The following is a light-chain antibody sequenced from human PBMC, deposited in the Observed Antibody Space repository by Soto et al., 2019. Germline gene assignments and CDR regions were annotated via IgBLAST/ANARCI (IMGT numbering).Light chain of an antibody. CDR3: SSYTSGSTFYV. V-gene: IGLV2-14*01. Sequence: QSALTQPASVSGSPGQSITISCTGTSSDIGGYNYVSWFQQHPGKAPKLMISDVSNRPSGVSNRFSGSKSGNTASLTISGLQAEDEAYYYGSSYTSGSTFYVFGTGTKLTVL. CDR2: DVS. CDR1: SSDIGGYNY. J-gene: IGLJ1*01.